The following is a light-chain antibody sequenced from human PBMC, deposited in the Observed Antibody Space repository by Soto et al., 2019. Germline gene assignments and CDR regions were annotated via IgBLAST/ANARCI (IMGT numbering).Light chain of an antibody. CDR2: GAS. Sequence: ENVLTQSPGTLSLSPGERATLSCRASQSVSSSELAWYQQKPGQALRLLIYGASIRATGIPDRFSGSGSGTDFTLTINRREPEDFAVYYCQQYGSSPPVYTFGQGTKLEIK. J-gene: IGKJ2*01. CDR3: QQYGSSPPVYT. V-gene: IGKV3-20*01. CDR1: QSVSSSE.